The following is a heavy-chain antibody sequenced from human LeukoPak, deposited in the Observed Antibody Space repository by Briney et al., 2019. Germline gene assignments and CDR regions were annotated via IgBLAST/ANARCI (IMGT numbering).Heavy chain of an antibody. CDR2: IYYSGST. V-gene: IGHV4-59*01. CDR1: GGSISSYY. J-gene: IGHJ4*02. Sequence: KPSETLSLTCTVSGGSISSYYWSWIRQPPGKGLEWIGYIYYSGSTNYNPSLKSRVTISVDTSKNQFSLKLSSVTAADTAVYYCARRITIFGVVDYWGQGTLVTVSS. D-gene: IGHD3-3*01. CDR3: ARRITIFGVVDY.